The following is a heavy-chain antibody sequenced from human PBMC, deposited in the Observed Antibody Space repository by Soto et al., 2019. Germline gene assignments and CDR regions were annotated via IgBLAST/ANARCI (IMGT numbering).Heavy chain of an antibody. CDR3: ARAKRGGFDRDY. D-gene: IGHD1-26*01. CDR2: MNPNRGDT. Sequence: QVQLVQSGAEVKKPGASVTVSCNTSGYTFTLYFIHWVRQAPGQGLEWMGWMNPNRGDTVYAQNFQGRVTMTRDTYIKTAYMELSGLRSDDTAVYCCARAKRGGFDRDYWGQGTLVTVSS. CDR1: GYTFTLYF. V-gene: IGHV1-2*02. J-gene: IGHJ4*02.